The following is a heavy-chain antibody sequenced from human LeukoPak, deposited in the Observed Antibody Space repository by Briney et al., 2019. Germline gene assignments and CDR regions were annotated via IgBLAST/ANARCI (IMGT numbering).Heavy chain of an antibody. CDR3: AKGSGYEAQYYFYYMDV. Sequence: SETLSLTCAVYGGSFSGYYWSWIRQPPGKGLEWIGEINHSGSTNYNPSLKSRVTISVDTSKNQFSLKLSSVTAADTAVYYCAKGSGYEAQYYFYYMDVWGKGTTVTISS. CDR1: GGSFSGYY. CDR2: INHSGST. D-gene: IGHD5-12*01. V-gene: IGHV4-34*01. J-gene: IGHJ6*03.